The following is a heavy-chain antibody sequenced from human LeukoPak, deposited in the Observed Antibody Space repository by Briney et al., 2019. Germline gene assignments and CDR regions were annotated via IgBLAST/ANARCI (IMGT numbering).Heavy chain of an antibody. CDR1: GSTFRSYA. V-gene: IGHV3-30*04. Sequence: GGSLRLSCAASGSTFRSYAMQWVRQAPGKGLEWVAVISYDGSNKYYADSVKGRFTISRDNSKHTFYLEMNTLRAEDTAVYYCARGDYYESRGYVAAYWGQGTLVTVSS. D-gene: IGHD3-22*01. J-gene: IGHJ4*02. CDR2: ISYDGSNK. CDR3: ARGDYYESRGYVAAY.